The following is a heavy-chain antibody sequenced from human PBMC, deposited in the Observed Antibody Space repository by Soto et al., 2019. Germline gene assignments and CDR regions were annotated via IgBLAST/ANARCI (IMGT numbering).Heavy chain of an antibody. J-gene: IGHJ4*02. CDR3: ASWRWKYYYDNQS. Sequence: SETLSLTCTVSGGSVSSGSYYWSWIRQPPGKGLEWIGYIYYSGSTNYNHSLKSRVTISVDTSKTQLSLKLSPVTAADTSVYYCASWRWKYYYDNQSWGQGTLVTVSS. V-gene: IGHV4-61*01. D-gene: IGHD3-22*01. CDR1: GGSVSSGSYY. CDR2: IYYSGST.